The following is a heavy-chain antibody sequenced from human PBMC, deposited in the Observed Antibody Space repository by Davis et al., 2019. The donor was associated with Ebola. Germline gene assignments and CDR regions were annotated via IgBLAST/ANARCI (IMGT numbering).Heavy chain of an antibody. Sequence: AASVKVSCKASGYTFTNSDMNWVRQAPGQGLEWMGWISTTTGTPTYAQGFTGRFVFSLDTSVSTAYLQISGLKAEDTAVYYCARDGELDYWGQGTLVTVSS. CDR3: ARDGELDY. CDR2: ISTTTGTP. J-gene: IGHJ4*02. V-gene: IGHV7-4-1*02. CDR1: GYTFTNSD.